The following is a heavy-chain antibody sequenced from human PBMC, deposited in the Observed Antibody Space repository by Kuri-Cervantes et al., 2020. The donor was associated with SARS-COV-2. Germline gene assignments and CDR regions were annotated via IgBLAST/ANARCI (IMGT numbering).Heavy chain of an antibody. Sequence: SETLSLTCTVSGGSISSYYWSWIRQPPGKGLEWIGYIYYSGSTNCNPSLKSRVTISVDTSKNQFSLKLSSVTAADTAVYYCVRVSWGEWELRGHDAFDIWGQGTMVTVSS. CDR3: VRVSWGEWELRGHDAFDI. D-gene: IGHD1-26*01. J-gene: IGHJ3*02. CDR2: IYYSGST. V-gene: IGHV4-59*12. CDR1: GGSISSYY.